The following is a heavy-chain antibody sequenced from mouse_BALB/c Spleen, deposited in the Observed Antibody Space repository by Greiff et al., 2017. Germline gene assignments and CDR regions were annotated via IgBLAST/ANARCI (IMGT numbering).Heavy chain of an antibody. D-gene: IGHD5-1*01. CDR1: GYSITSDYA. CDR3: ARLVPFAY. J-gene: IGHJ3*01. V-gene: IGHV3-2*02. Sequence: EVKLLESGPGLVKPSQSLSLTCTVTGYSITSDYAWNWIRQFPGNKLEWMGYISYSGSTSYNPSLKSRISITRDTSKNQFFLQLNSVTTEDTATYYCARLVPFAYWGQGTLVTVSA. CDR2: ISYSGST.